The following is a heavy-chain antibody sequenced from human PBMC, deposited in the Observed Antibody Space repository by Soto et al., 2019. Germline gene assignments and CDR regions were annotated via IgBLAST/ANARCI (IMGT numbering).Heavy chain of an antibody. CDR1: GGTFSSYA. CDR3: ARALPNYDSSGYPEDY. CDR2: IIPIFGTA. V-gene: IGHV1-69*13. D-gene: IGHD3-22*01. J-gene: IGHJ4*02. Sequence: GASVKVSCKASGGTFSSYAISWVRQAPGQGLEWMGGIIPIFGTANYAQKFQGRVTITADESTSTAYMELSSLRSEDTAVYYCARALPNYDSSGYPEDYWGQGTLVIVYS.